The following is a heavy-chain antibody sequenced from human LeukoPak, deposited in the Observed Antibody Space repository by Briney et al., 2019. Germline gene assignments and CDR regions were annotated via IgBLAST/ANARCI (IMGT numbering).Heavy chain of an antibody. J-gene: IGHJ3*02. CDR1: GFTFSSYA. Sequence: GGPLSLSCAASGFTFSSYAMSWVRQAPGKGLEWVSAISGSGGSTYYADSVKGRFTISRDNSKNTLYLQMNSLRAEDTAVYYCAKANTYYYDSSGYYRPYDDFDIWGQGTMVTVSS. CDR3: AKANTYYYDSSGYYRPYDDFDI. D-gene: IGHD3-22*01. CDR2: ISGSGGST. V-gene: IGHV3-23*01.